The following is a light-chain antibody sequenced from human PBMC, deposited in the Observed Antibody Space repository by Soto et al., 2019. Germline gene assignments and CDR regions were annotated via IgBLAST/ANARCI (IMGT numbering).Light chain of an antibody. J-gene: IGKJ4*01. CDR2: DAS. CDR3: QQFDNLPLT. V-gene: IGKV1-33*01. CDR1: QDISNY. Sequence: DVQMTQSPSSLSASVGDRVTITCQASQDISNYLNWYQQKPEKAPKLLIYDASTLETGVPSRFSGSGSGTHFTFTITSLQPEDIATYFCQQFDNLPLTFGGGTKVDI.